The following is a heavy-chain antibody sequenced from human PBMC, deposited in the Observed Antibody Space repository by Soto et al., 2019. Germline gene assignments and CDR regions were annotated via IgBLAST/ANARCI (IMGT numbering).Heavy chain of an antibody. CDR3: AAAPRY. CDR2: IYYSGST. V-gene: IGHV4-59*01. J-gene: IGHJ4*02. Sequence: SETLSLTCSVSGGSISGYYWSWIRQTPEKGLEWIGYIYYSGSTNYNPSLKSRVTILIDMSKNQFSLEVTSVTAADTAVYYCAAAPRYWGQGMLVTVSS. CDR1: GGSISGYY. D-gene: IGHD2-15*01.